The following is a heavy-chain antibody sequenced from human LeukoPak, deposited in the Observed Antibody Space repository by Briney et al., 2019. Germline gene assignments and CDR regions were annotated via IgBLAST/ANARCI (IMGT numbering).Heavy chain of an antibody. CDR1: GFTFSSYG. CDR2: IRYDGSNK. V-gene: IGHV3-30*02. Sequence: PGGSLRLSCAASGFTFSSYGMHWVRQAPGKGLEWVAFIRYDGSNKYYADSVKGRFTISRDNSKNTLYLQMNSLRAEDTAVYYCAKDRRSEQYQLLPWLNYWGQGTLVTVSS. CDR3: AKDRRSEQYQLLPWLNY. D-gene: IGHD2-2*01. J-gene: IGHJ4*02.